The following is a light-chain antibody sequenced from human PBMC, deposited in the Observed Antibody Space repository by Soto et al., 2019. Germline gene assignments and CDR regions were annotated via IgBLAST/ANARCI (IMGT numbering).Light chain of an antibody. Sequence: QSALTQPPSASGSPGQSVTISCTGTSSDVGGYNYVSWYQQHPGKAPKLMIYEVSKRPSGVPDRFSGSKSGNTASLTVSGHQAEDEADYYCSSYAGSNNHVVFGGGTKVTVL. CDR3: SSYAGSNNHVV. J-gene: IGLJ2*01. V-gene: IGLV2-8*01. CDR1: SSDVGGYNY. CDR2: EVS.